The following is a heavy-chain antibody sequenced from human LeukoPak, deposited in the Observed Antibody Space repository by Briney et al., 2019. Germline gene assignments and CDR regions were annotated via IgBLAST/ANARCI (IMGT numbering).Heavy chain of an antibody. Sequence: PSQTLSLTCTVSGGSISSGDYYWSWNRQPPGKGLEWIGYIYYSGSTYYNPSLKSRVTISVDTSKNQFSLKLSSVTAADTAVYYCARAVVWGSYRPLDYWGQGTLVTVSS. CDR3: ARAVVWGSYRPLDY. D-gene: IGHD3-16*02. J-gene: IGHJ4*02. CDR1: GGSISSGDYY. V-gene: IGHV4-30-4*01. CDR2: IYYSGST.